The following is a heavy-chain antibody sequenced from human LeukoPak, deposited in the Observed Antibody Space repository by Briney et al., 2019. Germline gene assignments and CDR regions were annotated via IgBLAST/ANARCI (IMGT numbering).Heavy chain of an antibody. CDR2: ISANGIST. D-gene: IGHD4-23*01. CDR1: GFTFTSYA. Sequence: PGGSLRLSCAASGFTFTSYAMNWVRQAPGKGLEWVSGISANGISTNYADSVKGRFTISRDNSKNTLYLQMNSLRAGDTAIYYCARGRWPGGLFDYWGQGTLVTVSS. V-gene: IGHV3-23*01. J-gene: IGHJ4*02. CDR3: ARGRWPGGLFDY.